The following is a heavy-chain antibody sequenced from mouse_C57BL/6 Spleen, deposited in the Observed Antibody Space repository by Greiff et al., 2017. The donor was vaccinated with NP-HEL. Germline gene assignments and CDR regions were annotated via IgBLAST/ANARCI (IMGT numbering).Heavy chain of an antibody. CDR3: ARGYSSSYEYFDV. V-gene: IGHV14-2*01. CDR1: GFNIKDYY. Sequence: EVQLQQSGAALVKPGASVKLSCTASGFNIKDYYMHWVKQRTEQGLEWIGRIDPEDGETKYAPKFQGKATITADPSSNTAYLQLSSLTSDETAVYYCARGYSSSYEYFDVWGTGTTVTVSS. J-gene: IGHJ1*03. D-gene: IGHD1-1*01. CDR2: IDPEDGET.